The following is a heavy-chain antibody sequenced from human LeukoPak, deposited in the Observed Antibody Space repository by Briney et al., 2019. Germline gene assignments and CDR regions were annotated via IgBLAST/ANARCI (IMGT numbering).Heavy chain of an antibody. CDR2: ITWNSGKI. Sequence: GGSLRLSCAASGFTFDDCAMHWVRQAPGKGLEWVSGITWNSGKIGYADSVKGRFTISRDNGKNSLYLQMNSLRAEDMALYYCAKARGGVFDIGGQGTTVTVSS. D-gene: IGHD3-10*01. J-gene: IGHJ3*02. V-gene: IGHV3-9*03. CDR1: GFTFDDCA. CDR3: AKARGGVFDI.